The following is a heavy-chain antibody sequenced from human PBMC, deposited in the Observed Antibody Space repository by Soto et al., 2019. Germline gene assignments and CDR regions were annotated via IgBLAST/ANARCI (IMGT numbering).Heavy chain of an antibody. V-gene: IGHV3-64*01. CDR3: ARVRHDYIWGSYRYTGFDY. CDR2: ISSNGGST. CDR1: GFTFSSYA. D-gene: IGHD3-16*02. J-gene: IGHJ4*02. Sequence: EVQLVESGGGLVQPGGSLRLSCAASGFTFSSYAMHWVRQAPGKGLEYVSAISSNGGSTYYANSVKGRFTISRDNSKNTLYLQMGSLGAEDMAVYYCARVRHDYIWGSYRYTGFDYWGQGTLVTVSS.